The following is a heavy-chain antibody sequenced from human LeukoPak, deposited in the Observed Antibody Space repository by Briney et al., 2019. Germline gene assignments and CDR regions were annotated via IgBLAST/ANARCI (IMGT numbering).Heavy chain of an antibody. CDR2: IYHSGST. V-gene: IGHV4-38-2*02. Sequence: PSETLSLTCAVSGYSISSGYYWGWIRPPPGKGLEWIGSIYHSGSTYYNPSLKGRVTISVDTSKNQFSLRLSSVTAADTAVYYCARDQDFQHWGQGTLVTVSS. CDR3: ARDQDFQH. CDR1: GYSISSGYY. J-gene: IGHJ1*01.